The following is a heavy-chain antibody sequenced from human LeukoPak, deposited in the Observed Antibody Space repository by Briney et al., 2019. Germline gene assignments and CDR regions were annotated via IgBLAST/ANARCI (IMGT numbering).Heavy chain of an antibody. CDR3: GTYYYGSSTGRVLDAFDI. Sequence: SVKVSCKASGGTFSRYSISWVRQAPGQGLEWMGAVIPIFGTANYAQKFQGRVTITADESTSTAYMELSSLRSEDTAVYYCGTYYYGSSTGRVLDAFDIWGQGTMVTVSS. CDR1: GGTFSRYS. D-gene: IGHD3-10*01. J-gene: IGHJ3*02. CDR2: VIPIFGTA. V-gene: IGHV1-69*01.